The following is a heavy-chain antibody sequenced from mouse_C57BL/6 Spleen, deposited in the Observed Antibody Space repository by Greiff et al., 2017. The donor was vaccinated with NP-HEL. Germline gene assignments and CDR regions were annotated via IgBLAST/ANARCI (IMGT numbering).Heavy chain of an antibody. Sequence: QVQLQQSGAELVRPGPSVKVSCKASGYAFTNYLIEWVKQRPGQGLEWIGVINPGSGGTNYNEKFKGKATLTADKSSSTAYMQLSSLTSEDSAVYFCARQLGYFDYWGQGTTLTVSS. CDR1: GYAFTNYL. V-gene: IGHV1-54*01. D-gene: IGHD4-1*02. J-gene: IGHJ2*01. CDR2: INPGSGGT. CDR3: ARQLGYFDY.